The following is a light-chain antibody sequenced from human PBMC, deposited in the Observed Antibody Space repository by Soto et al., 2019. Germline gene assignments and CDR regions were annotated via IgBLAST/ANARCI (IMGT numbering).Light chain of an antibody. CDR3: QQYLTSPKT. CDR2: GAS. J-gene: IGKJ1*01. Sequence: PGERATLSCRASQSVSSSNFAWYQQKPAQAPRLLICGASRRAPGIPERFSGSGSGTDFTLTISRLEPEDFAVYYCQQYLTSPKTFGHGTKVDIK. CDR1: QSVSSSN. V-gene: IGKV3-20*01.